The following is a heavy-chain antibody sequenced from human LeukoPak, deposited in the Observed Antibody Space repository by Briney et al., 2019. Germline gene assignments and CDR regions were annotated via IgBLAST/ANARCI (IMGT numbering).Heavy chain of an antibody. V-gene: IGHV1-18*04. D-gene: IGHD3-9*01. J-gene: IGHJ4*02. CDR3: ARGYFDWLLYSYFDY. CDR1: GYTFTSYY. CDR2: ISAYNGNA. Sequence: GASVKVSCKASGYTFTSYYMHWVRQAPGQGLEWMGWISAYNGNANYAQKLQGRVTMTTDTSTSTAYMELRSLRSDDTAVYYCARGYFDWLLYSYFDYWGQGTLVTVSS.